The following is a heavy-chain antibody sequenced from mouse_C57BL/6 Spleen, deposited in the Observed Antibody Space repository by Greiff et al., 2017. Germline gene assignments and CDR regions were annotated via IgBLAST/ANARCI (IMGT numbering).Heavy chain of an antibody. CDR2: IYPGDGDT. Sequence: QVQLQQSGPELVKPGASVKISCKASGYAFSSSWMNWVKQRPGKGLEWIGRIYPGDGDTNYNGKFKGKATLTADKSSSTAYMQLSSLTSEDSAVYFCARLDYYGHFDYWGQGTTLTVSS. D-gene: IGHD1-1*01. CDR1: GYAFSSSW. J-gene: IGHJ2*01. CDR3: ARLDYYGHFDY. V-gene: IGHV1-82*01.